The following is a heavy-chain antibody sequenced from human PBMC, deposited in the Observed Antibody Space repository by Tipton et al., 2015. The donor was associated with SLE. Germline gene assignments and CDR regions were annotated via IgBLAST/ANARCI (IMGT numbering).Heavy chain of an antibody. J-gene: IGHJ3*02. CDR1: RFNFNDYW. V-gene: IGHV3-74*01. CDR3: ARVWGPAGDAFDI. CDR2: INSDGSST. Sequence: PLRLSCAASRFNFNDYWMHWVRQAPGKGLVWVSRINSDGSSTIYADSVKGRFTISRDNANNTLYLQMNSLRVEDTAVYYCARVWGPAGDAFDIWGQGTMVTVSS. D-gene: IGHD3-16*01.